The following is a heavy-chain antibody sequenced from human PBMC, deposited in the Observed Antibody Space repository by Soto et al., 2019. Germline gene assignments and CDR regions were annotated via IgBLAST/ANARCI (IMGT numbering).Heavy chain of an antibody. CDR1: GYTFTSYD. J-gene: IGHJ3*02. D-gene: IGHD3-22*01. Sequence: SVKVSCKASGYTFTSYDINWVRQATGQGLEWMGWMNPNSGNTGYAQKFQGRVTMTRNTSISTAYMELSSLRSEDTAVYYCAREYTYYDSSGSDDAFDIWGQGTMVTVSS. CDR3: AREYTYYDSSGSDDAFDI. V-gene: IGHV1-8*01. CDR2: MNPNSGNT.